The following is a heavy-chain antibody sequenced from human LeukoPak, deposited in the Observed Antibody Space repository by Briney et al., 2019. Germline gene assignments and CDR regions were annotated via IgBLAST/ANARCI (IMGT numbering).Heavy chain of an antibody. D-gene: IGHD3-9*01. CDR2: ISAYNGNT. Sequence: ASVKVSCKASGYTFTSYGISWVRQAPGQGLEWMGWISAYNGNTNCAQKLQGIVTMTTDTSTSTAYMELRSLRSDDTAVYYCARDRPYYDILTGPDYWGQGTLVTVSS. V-gene: IGHV1-18*01. CDR3: ARDRPYYDILTGPDY. CDR1: GYTFTSYG. J-gene: IGHJ4*02.